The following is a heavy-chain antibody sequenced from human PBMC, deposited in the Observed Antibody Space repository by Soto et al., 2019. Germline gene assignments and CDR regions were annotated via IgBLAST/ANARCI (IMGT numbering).Heavy chain of an antibody. V-gene: IGHV1-3*01. D-gene: IGHD4-4*01. J-gene: IGHJ5*02. CDR3: ARDMGEVGTTVNLHWMDP. CDR2: ISAGRGST. CDR1: GYTFTKYA. Sequence: QAQFVQSGPEVKKPGASVRISCKASGYTFTKYAIQWVRQAPGQGLEWVGWISAGRGSTKVSWKFEDRVTPTRDTSANTVYMELTSLRSEDTAVYYCARDMGEVGTTVNLHWMDPWGQGTLVTVSS.